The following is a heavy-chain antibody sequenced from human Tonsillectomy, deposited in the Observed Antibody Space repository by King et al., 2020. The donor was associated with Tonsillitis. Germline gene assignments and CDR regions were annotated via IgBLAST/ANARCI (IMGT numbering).Heavy chain of an antibody. V-gene: IGHV4-39*07. CDR2: IYFSGST. Sequence: LQLQESGPGLMKPSETLSLTCTVSGGSINSSSYYWGWIRQPPGKGLEWIGSIYFSGSTYSNPSLNSRVSISVDTSKHQFSLKLSSVTAADTAVYYCARNDRVFLYFGEPPWYFDYWGQGTLVTVSS. CDR1: GGSINSSSYY. D-gene: IGHD3-10*01. J-gene: IGHJ4*02. CDR3: ARNDRVFLYFGEPPWYFDY.